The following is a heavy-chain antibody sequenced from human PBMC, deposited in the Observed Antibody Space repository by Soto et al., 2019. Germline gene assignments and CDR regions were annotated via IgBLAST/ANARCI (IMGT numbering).Heavy chain of an antibody. CDR2: ISYDGSNE. CDR3: ARQSGARPYDL. J-gene: IGHJ5*02. CDR1: GFTLSNYA. Sequence: PGGSLRLSCAASGFTLSNYAMHWVRQAPGKGLEWVAVISYDGSNEYYADSVKGRFTISRDKSKNTLYLQMNSLRAEDTAVYYCARQSGARPYDLWGQGTLVTVSS. V-gene: IGHV3-30-3*01.